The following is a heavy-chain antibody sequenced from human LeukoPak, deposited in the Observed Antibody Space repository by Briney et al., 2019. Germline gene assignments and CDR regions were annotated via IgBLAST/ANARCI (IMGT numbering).Heavy chain of an antibody. V-gene: IGHV4-61*02. CDR2: IYTSGST. CDR3: ARGSLAARLNLWVEY. J-gene: IGHJ4*02. D-gene: IGHD6-6*01. Sequence: SQTLSLTCTVSGGSISGGSYYWSWIRQPPGKGLEWIGRIYTSGSTNYNPSLKSRVTISVDTSKNQFSLKLSSVTAADTAVYYCARGSLAARLNLWVEYWGQGTLVTVSS. CDR1: GGSISGGSYY.